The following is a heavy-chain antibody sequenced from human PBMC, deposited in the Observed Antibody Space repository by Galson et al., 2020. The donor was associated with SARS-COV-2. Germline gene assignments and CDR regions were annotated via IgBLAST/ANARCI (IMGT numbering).Heavy chain of an antibody. CDR2: ISSSSSYI. D-gene: IGHD1-26*01. CDR1: GFTFSTYA. Sequence: NSGGSLRLSCTASGFTFSTYAMNWVRQAPGRGLEWVSSISSSSSYIYYADSVKGRFTISRDNAQDSLYLQMNSLRAEDTAVYYCARDRRPSFYGGNSGDALDIWGQGTMVTVSS. J-gene: IGHJ3*02. CDR3: ARDRRPSFYGGNSGDALDI. V-gene: IGHV3-21*01.